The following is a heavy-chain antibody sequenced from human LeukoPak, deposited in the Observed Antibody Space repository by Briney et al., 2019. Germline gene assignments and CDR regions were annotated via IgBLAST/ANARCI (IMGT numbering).Heavy chain of an antibody. CDR1: GFTFNRYN. V-gene: IGHV3-21*01. J-gene: IGHJ5*02. CDR3: ARGADGVSSNSRGWFDP. CDR2: ISTSSSYI. Sequence: GGSLRLSCAASGFTFNRYNLNWVRRAPGKGLEWVSSISTSSSYIYYADSVRGRFTISRDNAKNSLYLQMNSLRAEDTAVYSCARGADGVSSNSRGWFDPWGQGTLVTVSS. D-gene: IGHD2-15*01.